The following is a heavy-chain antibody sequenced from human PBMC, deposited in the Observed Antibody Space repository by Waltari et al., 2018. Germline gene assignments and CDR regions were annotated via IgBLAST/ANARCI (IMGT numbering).Heavy chain of an antibody. J-gene: IGHJ1*01. CDR3: AKATWTNDFQH. CDR1: GFTFDDYA. V-gene: IGHV3-9*03. CDR2: ISWNSGSI. Sequence: EVQLVESGGGLVQPGRSLRLSCAASGFTFDDYAIHWVRQAPGKGLEWVSGISWNSGSIGYADSVKGRFTISRDNAKNSLYLQMNSLRAEDMALYYCAKATWTNDFQHWGQGTLVTVSS. D-gene: IGHD2-8*01.